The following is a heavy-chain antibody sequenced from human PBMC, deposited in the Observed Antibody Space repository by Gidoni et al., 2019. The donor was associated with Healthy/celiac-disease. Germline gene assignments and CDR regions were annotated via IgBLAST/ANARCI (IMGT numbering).Heavy chain of an antibody. CDR2: ISISSYYI. Sequence: EVQLVESGGGLVKPGGSLRLSGAASGFTFGSYSMNWVGQAPGKGLGWVSCISISSYYIYYADSVKGRFTISRDNAKNSLYLQMNSLRAEDTAVYYCARDCGGDCYDAFDIWGQGTMVTVSS. CDR1: GFTFGSYS. J-gene: IGHJ3*02. V-gene: IGHV3-21*01. CDR3: ARDCGGDCYDAFDI. D-gene: IGHD2-21*01.